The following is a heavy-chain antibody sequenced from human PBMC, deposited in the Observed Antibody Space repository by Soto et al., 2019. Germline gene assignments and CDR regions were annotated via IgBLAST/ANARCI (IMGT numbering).Heavy chain of an antibody. CDR1: GYTFTSYA. J-gene: IGHJ4*02. CDR2: INAGNGNT. CDR3: ARDILTTRYFDY. Sequence: VASVKVSCKASGYTFTSYAMHWVRQAPGQRLEWMGWINAGNGNTKYSQKFQGRVTITRDTSASTAYMELSSLRSEDTAVYYCARDILTTRYFDYWGQGTLVTVSS. V-gene: IGHV1-3*01. D-gene: IGHD3-9*01.